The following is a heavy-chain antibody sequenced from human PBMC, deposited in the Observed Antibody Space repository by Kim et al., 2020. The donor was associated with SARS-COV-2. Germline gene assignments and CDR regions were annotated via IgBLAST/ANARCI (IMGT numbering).Heavy chain of an antibody. J-gene: IGHJ4*02. D-gene: IGHD2-15*01. Sequence: GGSLRLSCAASGFTLSNYWMHWVRQAPGKGLVWVARIDSAGTVTNYAEAVKGRFTISRDNAKNSVYLQLNSLRVEDTAVYFCTRVQTGLAGPFDYWGQGTLVTVSS. CDR1: GFTLSNYW. CDR2: IDSAGTVT. CDR3: TRVQTGLAGPFDY. V-gene: IGHV3-74*01.